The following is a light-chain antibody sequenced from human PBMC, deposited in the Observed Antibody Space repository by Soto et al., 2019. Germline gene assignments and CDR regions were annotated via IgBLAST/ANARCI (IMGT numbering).Light chain of an antibody. V-gene: IGKV3-11*01. CDR1: QSVSSY. CDR3: QQRSGWPLT. CDR2: DSS. Sequence: EIVLTQFPATLSLSPGDGATLSCRASQSVSSYLAWYQQKRGQAPRLLIYDSSNRATGIPARFSGSGSGTDFSLIISRLEPEDFAVYYCQQRSGWPLTFGGGTKVEIK. J-gene: IGKJ4*01.